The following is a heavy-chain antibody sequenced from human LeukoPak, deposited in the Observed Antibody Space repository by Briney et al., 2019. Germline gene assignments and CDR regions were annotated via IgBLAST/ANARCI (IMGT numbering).Heavy chain of an antibody. CDR2: ISGDGKTY. J-gene: IGHJ4*02. V-gene: IGHV3-30*18. CDR1: GVTLSRFG. CDR3: AKSGGCSSTICYLVYFDY. Sequence: GMSLRLSCAGSGVTLSRFGMHWVRQAPGKGLEWVAVISGDGKTYKYADSVKGRFTISRDNSKNTLYLQMNSLRAEDTAVYYCAKSGGCSSTICYLVYFDYWGQGTLVTVSS. D-gene: IGHD2-2*01.